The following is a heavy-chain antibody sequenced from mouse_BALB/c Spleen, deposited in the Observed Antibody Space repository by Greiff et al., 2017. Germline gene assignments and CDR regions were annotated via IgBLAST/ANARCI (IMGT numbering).Heavy chain of an antibody. D-gene: IGHD1-1*01. CDR2: ISSGGSYT. CDR1: GFTFSSYA. Sequence: EVMLVESGGGLVKPGGSLKLSCAASGFTFSSYAMSWVRQSPEKRLEWVAEISSGGSYTYYPDTVTGRFTISRDNAKNTLYLEMSSLRSEDTAMYYCARVTTVVGDAMDYWGQGTSVTVAS. J-gene: IGHJ4*01. V-gene: IGHV5-9-4*01. CDR3: ARVTTVVGDAMDY.